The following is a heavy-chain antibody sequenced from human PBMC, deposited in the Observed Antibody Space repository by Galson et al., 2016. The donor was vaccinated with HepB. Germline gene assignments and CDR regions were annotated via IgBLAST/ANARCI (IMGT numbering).Heavy chain of an antibody. D-gene: IGHD3-3*01. CDR3: ANEVKEWHLQKYYYYIMDV. CDR2: ISDSGNNT. J-gene: IGHJ6*02. Sequence: LRLSCAASGFTFSSHAMNWVRQAPGKGLEWVSAISDSGNNTYYADSVKGRFTISRDNSKKTLYLQMNSLRAEDTAVYFCANEVKEWHLQKYYYYIMDVWGQGTTVTVS. V-gene: IGHV3-23*01. CDR1: GFTFSSHA.